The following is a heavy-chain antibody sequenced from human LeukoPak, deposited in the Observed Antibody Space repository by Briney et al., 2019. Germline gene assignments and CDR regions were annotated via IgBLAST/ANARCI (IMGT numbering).Heavy chain of an antibody. J-gene: IGHJ6*04. V-gene: IGHV3-30*04. Sequence: PAGGSLRLSCAASGFTFSSYAMHWVRQAPGKGLEWVAVISYDGSNKYYADSVKGRFTISRDNSKNTLYLQMNSLRAEDTAVYYCARDLGGSSPPYGMDVWGKGTTVTVSS. CDR1: GFTFSSYA. CDR2: ISYDGSNK. D-gene: IGHD6-13*01. CDR3: ARDLGGSSPPYGMDV.